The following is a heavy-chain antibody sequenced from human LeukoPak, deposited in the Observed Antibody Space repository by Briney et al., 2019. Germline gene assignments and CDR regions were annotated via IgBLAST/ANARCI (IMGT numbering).Heavy chain of an antibody. Sequence: PGGSLRLSCAASSITFTKAWMNWVRQAPGKGLEWVSTISGSGSSTYYVDSVKGRFTISRDNSKNTLYLQMNSLRAEDTAEYYCAKDSNGWYQRGSNYFDYWGQGTLVTVSS. CDR3: AKDSNGWYQRGSNYFDY. J-gene: IGHJ4*02. CDR1: SITFTKAW. CDR2: ISGSGSST. V-gene: IGHV3-23*01. D-gene: IGHD6-19*01.